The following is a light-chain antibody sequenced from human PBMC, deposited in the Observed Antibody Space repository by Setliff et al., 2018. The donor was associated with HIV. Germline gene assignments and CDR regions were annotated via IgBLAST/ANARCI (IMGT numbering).Light chain of an antibody. CDR3: QSYDSSLSGYV. CDR1: SSNIGSNF. J-gene: IGLJ1*01. Sequence: QSVLTQPPSASGTPGQRVSISCSGSSSNIGSNFVYWYKQLPGTAPKLLIYKNNQRPSGVPDRFSGSKSGTSASLAITGLQAEDEADYYCQSYDSSLSGYVFGTGTKVTVL. V-gene: IGLV1-47*01. CDR2: KNN.